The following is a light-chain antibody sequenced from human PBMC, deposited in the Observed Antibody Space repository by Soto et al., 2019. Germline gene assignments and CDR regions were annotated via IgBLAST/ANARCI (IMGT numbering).Light chain of an antibody. Sequence: DIVMTQSPLSLPVTPGEPASISCRSSQSLLHSNGYNYLDWYLQKPGQSPQLLIYLGYNLASGVPDRFSGRGSGTDFTLKISRVEAEDVGVYYCMQALQNPQTFGQGTKLEIK. CDR3: MQALQNPQT. V-gene: IGKV2-28*01. J-gene: IGKJ2*01. CDR2: LGY. CDR1: QSLLHSNGYNY.